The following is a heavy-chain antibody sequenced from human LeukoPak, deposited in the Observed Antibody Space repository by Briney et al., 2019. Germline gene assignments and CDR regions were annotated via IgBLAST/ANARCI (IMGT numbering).Heavy chain of an antibody. CDR2: LYYSGST. D-gene: IGHD3-10*01. CDR1: GGSVSSGRYY. CDR3: ARGDRVGSSGYYFDN. Sequence: SGTLSLTCTVSGGSVSSGRYYWSWIRRPPGKGLEWIGYLYYSGSTGYNPSLRSRVTMSVDTSNNHFCLKLSSVTGADTAVYYCARGDRVGSSGYYFDNWGQGALVTVPS. J-gene: IGHJ4*02. V-gene: IGHV4-61*01.